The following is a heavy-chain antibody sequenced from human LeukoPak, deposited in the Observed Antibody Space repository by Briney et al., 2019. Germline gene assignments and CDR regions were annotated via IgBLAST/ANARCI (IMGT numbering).Heavy chain of an antibody. V-gene: IGHV3-30*01. CDR3: FTGSAYYYDS. Sequence: RGSLRLSCAASGFTFSRYAMHWVRQAPGKGLEWVAVTSPDGNEKYYADSVKGRFTISRDNSKNTVFLQMNSLSTEDTAVYSCFTGSAYYYDSRGQGTLVTVSS. D-gene: IGHD3-22*01. J-gene: IGHJ5*01. CDR2: TSPDGNEK. CDR1: GFTFSRYA.